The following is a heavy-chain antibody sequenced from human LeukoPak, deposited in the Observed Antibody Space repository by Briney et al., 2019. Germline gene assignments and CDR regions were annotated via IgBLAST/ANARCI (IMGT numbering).Heavy chain of an antibody. J-gene: IGHJ5*02. CDR2: INTNTGNP. CDR1: GYTFTSYA. Sequence: ASVKVSCKASGYTFTSYAMNWVRQAPGQGLEWMGWINTNTGNPTYAQGFTGRFVFSLGTSVSTAYLQISSLKAEDTAVYYCARVESIAAAGTLWFDPWGQGTLVNVSS. CDR3: ARVESIAAAGTLWFDP. D-gene: IGHD6-13*01. V-gene: IGHV7-4-1*02.